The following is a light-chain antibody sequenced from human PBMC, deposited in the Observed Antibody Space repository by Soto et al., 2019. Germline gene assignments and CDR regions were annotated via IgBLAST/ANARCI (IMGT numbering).Light chain of an antibody. CDR1: SSNIGTNS. Sequence: QSVLTQPPSASETPGLGVTISCSGSSSNIGTNSVDWYQQVPGAAPDLLIHTNNQRPSGVTDRFSASKSGASASLAIRGLQSQDEADYYCAAWDDSLKAYVFGTGTKVTVL. CDR3: AAWDDSLKAYV. CDR2: TNN. V-gene: IGLV1-44*01. J-gene: IGLJ1*01.